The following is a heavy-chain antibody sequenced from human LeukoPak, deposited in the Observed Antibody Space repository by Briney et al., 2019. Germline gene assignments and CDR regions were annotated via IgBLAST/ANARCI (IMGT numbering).Heavy chain of an antibody. CDR3: ARAPDYGGTN. J-gene: IGHJ4*02. Sequence: SETLSLTCAVYGGSFSGYYWSWIRQPPGKGLEWIGEINHSGSTNYNPSLKSRVTISVDTSKNQFSLKLSSVTAADTAVYHCARAPDYGGTNWGQGTLVTVSS. D-gene: IGHD4-23*01. CDR2: INHSGST. V-gene: IGHV4-34*01. CDR1: GGSFSGYY.